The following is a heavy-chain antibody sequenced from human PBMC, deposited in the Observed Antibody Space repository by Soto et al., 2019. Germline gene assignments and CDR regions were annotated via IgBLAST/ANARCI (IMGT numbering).Heavy chain of an antibody. J-gene: IGHJ3*02. D-gene: IGHD3-22*01. V-gene: IGHV4-59*07. CDR1: GGSFSSYY. CDR3: GRGYYYDSSGYYNDAFDI. Sequence: SDTLSLTCTVSGGSFSSYYWSWIRQPPGKGLEWIGYIYSSGSTNYNPSLKSRVTISVDTSKNHFSLKLSSVPAADTAVYYCGRGYYYDSSGYYNDAFDIWAQGTLVTLSS. CDR2: IYSSGST.